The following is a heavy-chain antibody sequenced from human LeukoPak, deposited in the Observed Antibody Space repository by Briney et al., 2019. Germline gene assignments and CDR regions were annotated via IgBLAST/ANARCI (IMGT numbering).Heavy chain of an antibody. V-gene: IGHV4-39*01. J-gene: IGHJ5*02. CDR1: GGSVSSGSYY. Sequence: SETLSLTCTVSGGSVSSGSYYWSWIRQPPGKGLEWIGSIYYSGSTYYNPSLKSRVTISEDTSKNQFYLKLNSLTAADTAVYYCAGQYDFWSGSGQKNWFDPWGQGTLVTVSS. D-gene: IGHD3-3*01. CDR2: IYYSGST. CDR3: AGQYDFWSGSGQKNWFDP.